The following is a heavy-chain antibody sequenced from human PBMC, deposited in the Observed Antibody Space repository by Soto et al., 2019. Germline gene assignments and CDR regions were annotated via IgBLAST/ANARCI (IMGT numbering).Heavy chain of an antibody. CDR3: ARHAAYDSVWGKSDGSDY. Sequence: QLQLQESGPGLVKPSETLSLACTVSGGSISSNSYYWDWIRQPPGKGLEWIGSMYYSGTTYHNTSRQRQVTISGDTSKHQFSLHLSSVTAADTAVYYCARHAAYDSVWGKSDGSDYWGQGTLVTVSS. J-gene: IGHJ4*02. D-gene: IGHD3-16*01. CDR1: GGSISSNSYY. CDR2: MYYSGTT. V-gene: IGHV4-39*01.